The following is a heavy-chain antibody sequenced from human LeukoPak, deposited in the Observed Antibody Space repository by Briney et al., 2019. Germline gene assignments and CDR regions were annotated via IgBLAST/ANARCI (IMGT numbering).Heavy chain of an antibody. V-gene: IGHV3-48*02. CDR2: IINSGGTI. D-gene: IGHD3-10*01. J-gene: IGHJ6*02. Sequence: GGSLRLSCAASGFTFRDAAMTWVRQTPGKGLEWVSYIINSGGTIYYADSVQGRFTISRDNAKNSLYLQMNSLRDEDTAVYYCARVGRGLYSMDVWGQGTTVTVSS. CDR3: ARVGRGLYSMDV. CDR1: GFTFRDAA.